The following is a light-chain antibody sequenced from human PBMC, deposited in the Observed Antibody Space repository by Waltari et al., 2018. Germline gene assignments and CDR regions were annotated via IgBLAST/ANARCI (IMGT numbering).Light chain of an antibody. V-gene: IGKV1-39*01. CDR3: QQSYSTPRGVT. CDR1: QSISSY. J-gene: IGKJ3*01. CDR2: AAS. Sequence: DIQMTQSPPSLSASVGDRVTITCRASQSISSYLNWYQQKPGKAPKLLIYAASSLQSGVPSRFSGSGSGTDFTLTISSLQPEDFATYYCQQSYSTPRGVTFGPGTKVDIK.